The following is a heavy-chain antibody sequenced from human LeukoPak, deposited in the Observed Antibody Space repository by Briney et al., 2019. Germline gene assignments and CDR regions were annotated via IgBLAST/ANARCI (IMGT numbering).Heavy chain of an antibody. CDR3: GRDALVGYFSYYYMDV. Sequence: PSETLSLTCTVSGGSMSSHYWTWLRQSPGKGLEWIGDISNSGSTSYNPSLKSRVTISIDTSKNQFSLKLSSVTAADTAVYYCGRDALVGYFSYYYMDVWGKGTTVTVSS. V-gene: IGHV4-59*11. CDR2: ISNSGST. J-gene: IGHJ6*03. D-gene: IGHD2-15*01. CDR1: GGSMSSHY.